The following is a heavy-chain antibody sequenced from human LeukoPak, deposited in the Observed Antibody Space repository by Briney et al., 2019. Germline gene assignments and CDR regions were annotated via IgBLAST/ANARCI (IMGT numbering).Heavy chain of an antibody. V-gene: IGHV1-69*04. J-gene: IGHJ5*02. CDR3: ARFPSIAAAGYNWFDP. Sequence: RASVTVSCKASGGTFSSYAISWVRQAPGQGLEWMGRIIPILGIANYTQKFQGRVTITADKSTSTAYMELSSLRSEDTAVYYCARFPSIAAAGYNWFDPWGQGTLVTVSS. D-gene: IGHD6-13*01. CDR1: GGTFSSYA. CDR2: IIPILGIA.